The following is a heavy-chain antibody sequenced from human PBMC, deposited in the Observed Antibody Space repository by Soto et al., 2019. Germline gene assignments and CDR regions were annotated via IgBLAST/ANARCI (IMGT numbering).Heavy chain of an antibody. D-gene: IGHD1-26*01. V-gene: IGHV3-15*07. CDR3: TTVFYSPLTVVCFEY. Sequence: GGSLRLSCAASGFAFSNAWINWVRQAPGKGLEWVGRIKSKVHGGTTDFAAPVRGRFAISRDDSRNMVYMQMNSLNTEDTAVYYCTTVFYSPLTVVCFEYWGNGTLVTGSS. CDR2: IKSKVHGGTT. J-gene: IGHJ4*01. CDR1: GFAFSNAW.